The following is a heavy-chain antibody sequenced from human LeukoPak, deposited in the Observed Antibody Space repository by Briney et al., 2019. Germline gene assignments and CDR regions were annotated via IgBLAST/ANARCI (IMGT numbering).Heavy chain of an antibody. Sequence: GSLRLSCAASGFTFSSYSMNWVRQAPGKGLEWVSCIRSSSSTIYYADSVKGRFTISRDNAKNSLYLQMNSLRAEDTAVYYCARDISVSGNNWFDPWGQGTLVTVSS. J-gene: IGHJ5*02. CDR2: IRSSSSTI. V-gene: IGHV3-48*01. CDR3: ARDISVSGNNWFDP. D-gene: IGHD3-10*01. CDR1: GFTFSSYS.